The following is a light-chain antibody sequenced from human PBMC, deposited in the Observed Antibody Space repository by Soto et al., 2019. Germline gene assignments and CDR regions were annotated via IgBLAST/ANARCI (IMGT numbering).Light chain of an antibody. CDR1: SSDVGSYNL. CDR3: CSDAGSSTVV. CDR2: AGS. Sequence: QSALTQPASVSGSPGQSITISCTGTSSDVGSYNLVSWYQQHPGKAPKLMIHAGSKRPSGVSNRFAGSKSGNTASLTISGLQAEDEADYYCCSDAGSSTVVFGGGTQRTVL. J-gene: IGLJ2*01. V-gene: IGLV2-23*01.